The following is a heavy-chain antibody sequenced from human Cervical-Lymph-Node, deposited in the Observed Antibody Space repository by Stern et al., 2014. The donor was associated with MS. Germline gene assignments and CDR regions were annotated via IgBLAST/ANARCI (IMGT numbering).Heavy chain of an antibody. D-gene: IGHD3-22*01. CDR2: IIGSGGSR. CDR3: AKQYFDSSGYSYYYGMDV. CDR1: GLTFNKYA. V-gene: IGHV3-23*04. Sequence: EVQLVESGGDLVQPGGSLRLSCAASGLTFNKYAMNWVRQAPGKGLEWVSTIIGSGGSRYYADSVKGRFTISRDNSENTLYLQMHSLRAEDTAIYYCAKQYFDSSGYSYYYGMDVWGQGTTVTVSS. J-gene: IGHJ6*02.